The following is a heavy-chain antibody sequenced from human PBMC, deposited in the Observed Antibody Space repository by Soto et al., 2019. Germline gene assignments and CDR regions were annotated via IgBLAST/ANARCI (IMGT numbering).Heavy chain of an antibody. Sequence: QVQLQESGPGLVKPSETLSLTCTVSGGSISGYYWSWIRQPPGKGLEWIGYIYYRGSTNYNPSLKSRVTIPVDTSKTHFSLKLSSVTAADTAMYYCARFNGYFDLWARGTRVTVSS. CDR2: IYYRGST. CDR1: GGSISGYY. J-gene: IGHJ2*01. V-gene: IGHV4-59*01. CDR3: ARFNGYFDL.